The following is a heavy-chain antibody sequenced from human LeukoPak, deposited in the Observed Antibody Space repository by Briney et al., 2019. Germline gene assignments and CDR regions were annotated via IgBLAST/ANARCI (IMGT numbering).Heavy chain of an antibody. CDR2: IWYDGSKK. V-gene: IGHV3-33*06. J-gene: IGHJ6*03. CDR3: AKDLAYYYYMDV. CDR1: GFTFSSYG. Sequence: PGRSLRLSCAASGFTFSSYGMHWVRQAPGKGLEWVAGIWYDGSKKYYADSVKGRFTISRDNSKDTLYLQMNSLRAEDTAVYYCAKDLAYYYYMDVWGKGTTVTVSS.